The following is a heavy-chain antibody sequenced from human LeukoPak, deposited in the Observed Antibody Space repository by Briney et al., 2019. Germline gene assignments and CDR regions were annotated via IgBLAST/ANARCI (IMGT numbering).Heavy chain of an antibody. J-gene: IGHJ4*02. CDR3: ARVEVNWNDEDYFDY. V-gene: IGHV4-34*01. CDR1: GGSLSGYY. CDR2: INHSGST. D-gene: IGHD1-20*01. Sequence: PSETLSLTCAVYGGSLSGYYWSWIRQPPGKGLEWIGEINHSGSTNYNPSLKSRVTISVDTSKNQFSLKLSSVTAADTAVYYCARVEVNWNDEDYFDYWGQGTLVTVSS.